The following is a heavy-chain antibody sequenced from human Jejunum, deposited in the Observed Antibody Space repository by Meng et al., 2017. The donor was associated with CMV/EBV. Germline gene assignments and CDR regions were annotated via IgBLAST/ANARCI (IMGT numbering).Heavy chain of an antibody. CDR3: ARDHLLVRTDDYNYDY. CDR2: ISSGSGSTI. CDR1: FSFSDYY. D-gene: IGHD5-24*01. J-gene: IGHJ4*02. V-gene: IGHV3-11*01. Sequence: FSFSDYYMSWIRQAPGKGLEWISYISSGSGSTIFYADSVKGRFTISRDNAKNSLYLQMDGLRAEDTAVYYCARDHLLVRTDDYNYDYWGQGTLVTVSS.